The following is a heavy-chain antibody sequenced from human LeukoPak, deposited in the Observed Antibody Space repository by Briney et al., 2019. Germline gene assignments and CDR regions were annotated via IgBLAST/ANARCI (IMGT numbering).Heavy chain of an antibody. CDR1: GGSLSGYY. CDR2: ISHSGFT. CDR3: ARGGWLYIEPLDY. J-gene: IGHJ4*02. Sequence: SETLSLTCAVYGGSLSGYYWSWIRQPPGKGLEWIGDISHSGFTNYNPSLKSRVTISVDTSTNQFSLKLNSVTAADTAVYYCARGGWLYIEPLDYWGQGTLVTVSS. V-gene: IGHV4-34*01. D-gene: IGHD5-24*01.